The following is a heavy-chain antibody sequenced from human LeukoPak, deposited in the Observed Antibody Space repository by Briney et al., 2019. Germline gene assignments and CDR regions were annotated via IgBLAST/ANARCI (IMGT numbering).Heavy chain of an antibody. Sequence: GGSLRLSCAASGFTVSSNYMSWVRQAPGKGLEWVSVIYSGGSTYYADSVKGRFTISRDNSKNTLYLQMNSLRAEDTAVYYCARDREFGQLEHWFDPWGQGTLVTVSS. CDR3: ARDREFGQLEHWFDP. J-gene: IGHJ5*02. V-gene: IGHV3-53*01. CDR2: IYSGGST. D-gene: IGHD1-1*01. CDR1: GFTVSSNY.